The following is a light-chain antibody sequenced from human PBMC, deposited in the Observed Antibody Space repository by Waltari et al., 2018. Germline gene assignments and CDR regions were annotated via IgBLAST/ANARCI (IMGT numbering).Light chain of an antibody. CDR3: CSYAGSYTLV. Sequence: QSALTQPRSASGSPGQSVTISCTGTSNDVGAYNYVSWHQQHPGKAPKLMIYDVSRRPSGVPDRFSGSRSGNTASLTISDLQAEDEADYYCCSYAGSYTLVFGGGTKLTVL. J-gene: IGLJ2*01. V-gene: IGLV2-11*01. CDR1: SNDVGAYNY. CDR2: DVS.